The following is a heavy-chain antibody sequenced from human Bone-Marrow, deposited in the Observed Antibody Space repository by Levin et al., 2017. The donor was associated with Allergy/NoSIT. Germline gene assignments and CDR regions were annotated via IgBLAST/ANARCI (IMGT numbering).Heavy chain of an antibody. J-gene: IGHJ4*02. CDR2: IQPKSDGGTT. CDR3: SADEWI. V-gene: IGHV3-15*01. Sequence: PGGSLRLSCAASGLTFTDSWMSWVRQAPGQGLEKVARIQPKSDGGTTDYPASVRGRFIISRDESTNTLYLQMNSLKTEDTAVYYCSADEWIWGQGTLVTVSS. CDR1: GLTFTDSW. D-gene: IGHD3-3*01.